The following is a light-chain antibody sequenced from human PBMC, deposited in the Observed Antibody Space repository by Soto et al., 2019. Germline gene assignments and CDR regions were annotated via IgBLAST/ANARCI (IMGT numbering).Light chain of an antibody. CDR1: QGISSW. V-gene: IGKV1-12*01. CDR3: QQADTFPLI. J-gene: IGKJ4*01. Sequence: DIQMTQSPSSVSASVGDRVTITCRASQGISSWVGWYQQKPGRAPNLLIYDASSLQSGVPSRFSGSGSGTEFTLTISSLQPEDFATYYCQQADTFPLIFGGGTKVDIK. CDR2: DAS.